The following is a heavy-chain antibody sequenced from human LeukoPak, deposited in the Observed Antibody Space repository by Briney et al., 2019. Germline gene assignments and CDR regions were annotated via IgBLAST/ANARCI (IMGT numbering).Heavy chain of an antibody. Sequence: SETLSLTCTVSGGSISSSSYYWGWIRQPPGKGLEWIGSIYYSGSTYYNPSLKSRVTISVDTSKNQFSLKLSSVTAADTAVYYCAGLLLWSGEFPFDYWGQGTLVTVSS. V-gene: IGHV4-39*01. CDR3: AGLLLWSGEFPFDY. CDR2: IYYSGST. D-gene: IGHD3-10*01. J-gene: IGHJ4*02. CDR1: GGSISSSSYY.